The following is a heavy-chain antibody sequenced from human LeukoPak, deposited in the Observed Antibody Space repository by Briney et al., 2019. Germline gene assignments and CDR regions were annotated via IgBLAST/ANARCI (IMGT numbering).Heavy chain of an antibody. CDR1: GGTCSSYA. D-gene: IGHD1/OR15-1a*01. J-gene: IGHJ4*02. V-gene: IGHV1-2*02. CDR3: ARGFGNIPEDY. CDR2: INPNSGGT. Sequence: ASVKVSCKASGGTCSSYAISWVRQAPGQGLEWMGWINPNSGGTNYAQKFQGRVTMTRDTSISTAYMELSRLRSDDTAVYYCARGFGNIPEDYWGQGTLVTVSS.